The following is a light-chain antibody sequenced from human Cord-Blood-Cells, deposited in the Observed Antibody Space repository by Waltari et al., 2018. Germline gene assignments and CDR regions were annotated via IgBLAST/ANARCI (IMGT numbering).Light chain of an antibody. J-gene: IGLJ1*01. Sequence: QSALTQPASVSGSPGQSITISCTGTSSDVRSYNLVSWYQQHPGKAPKLMIYESSKRPSGVSNRFSGSKSGNTASLTISGLQAEDEADYYCCSYAGSSTFYVFGTGTKVTVL. CDR3: CSYAGSSTFYV. CDR1: SSDVRSYNL. CDR2: ESS. V-gene: IGLV2-23*03.